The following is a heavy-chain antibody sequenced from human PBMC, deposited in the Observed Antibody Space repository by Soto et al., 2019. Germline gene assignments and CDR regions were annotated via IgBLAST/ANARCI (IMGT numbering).Heavy chain of an antibody. CDR3: VTGDHLVR. Sequence: ASVKVSCKTSGYTFTVYYLNWVRQAPVLWLEWVGWINPKTGDTNNAQKFQGRVTMTTDTSISTGYMELSGLKSDDTAVYYCVTGDHLVRWGQGTRVTVSS. V-gene: IGHV1-2*02. CDR1: GYTFTVYY. J-gene: IGHJ4*02. CDR2: INPKTGDT. D-gene: IGHD6-6*01.